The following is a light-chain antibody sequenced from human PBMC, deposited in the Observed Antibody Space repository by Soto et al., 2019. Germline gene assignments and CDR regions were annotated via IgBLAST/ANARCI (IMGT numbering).Light chain of an antibody. J-gene: IGKJ5*01. CDR3: QQYGSSPH. CDR2: GAS. V-gene: IGKV3-20*01. CDR1: QSVSSSY. Sequence: EIVLTQSPGTLSLSPGERATLSCRASQSVSSSYLAWYQQKPGQAPRLLIYGASSRATGIPDRFSGSGSGTEFTLTLSRLEPEDFAVYYCQQYGSSPHFGQGTRLEIK.